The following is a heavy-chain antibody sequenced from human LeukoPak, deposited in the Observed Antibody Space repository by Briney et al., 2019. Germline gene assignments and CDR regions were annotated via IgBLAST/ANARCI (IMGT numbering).Heavy chain of an antibody. J-gene: IGHJ4*02. D-gene: IGHD3-10*01. V-gene: IGHV1-8*02. CDR2: MNPNSGNT. CDR1: GYTFSSYG. CDR3: ARGLITMVRGVIIRYYFDY. Sequence: ASVKVSCKASGYTFSSYGISWVRQAPGQGLEWMGWMNPNSGNTGYAQKFQGRVTMTRNTSISTAYMELSSLRSEDTAVYYCARGLITMVRGVIIRYYFDYWGQGTLVTVSS.